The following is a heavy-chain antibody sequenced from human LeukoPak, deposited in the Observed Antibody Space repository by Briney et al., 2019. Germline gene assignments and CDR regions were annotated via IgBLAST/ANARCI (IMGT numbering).Heavy chain of an antibody. Sequence: ASVNVSCKASGYTFTGYYMHWVRQAPGQGLEWMGRINPNSGGTNYAQKFQGRVTMTRDTSISTAYMELSRLRSDDTAVYYCARDRLAVATFDPWGQGTLVTVSS. CDR1: GYTFTGYY. D-gene: IGHD6-19*01. CDR3: ARDRLAVATFDP. J-gene: IGHJ5*02. V-gene: IGHV1-2*06. CDR2: INPNSGGT.